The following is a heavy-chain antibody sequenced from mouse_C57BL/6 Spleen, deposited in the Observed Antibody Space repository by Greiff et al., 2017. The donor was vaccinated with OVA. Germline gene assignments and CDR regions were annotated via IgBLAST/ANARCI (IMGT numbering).Heavy chain of an antibody. D-gene: IGHD1-1*01. Sequence: VQLQQSGAELMKPGASVKLSCKATGYTFTGYWIEWVKQRPGHGLEWIGEILPGSGSTNYNEKFKGKATFTADTSSNTAYMQLSSLTTEDSAIYYCARGTTVVEGNFYYAMDYWGQGTSVTVSS. J-gene: IGHJ4*01. V-gene: IGHV1-9*01. CDR1: GYTFTGYW. CDR3: ARGTTVVEGNFYYAMDY. CDR2: ILPGSGST.